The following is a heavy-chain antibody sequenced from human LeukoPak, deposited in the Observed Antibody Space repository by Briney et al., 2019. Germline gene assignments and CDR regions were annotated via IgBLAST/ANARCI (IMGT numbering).Heavy chain of an antibody. CDR1: GFTFSSYA. D-gene: IGHD3-16*01. J-gene: IGHJ4*02. Sequence: GGSLRLSCAASGFTFSSYAMSWVRQAPGKGLEWVSAISGSGGSTYYADSVKGRFTISRDNSKNTLYLQMNSLRVEDTAVHYCTRETGGGFDYWGQGTLVTVSS. V-gene: IGHV3-23*01. CDR2: ISGSGGST. CDR3: TRETGGGFDY.